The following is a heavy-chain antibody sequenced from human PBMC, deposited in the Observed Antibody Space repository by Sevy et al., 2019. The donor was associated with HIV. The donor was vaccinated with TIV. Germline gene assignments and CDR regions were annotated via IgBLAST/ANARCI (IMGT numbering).Heavy chain of an antibody. D-gene: IGHD3-22*01. J-gene: IGHJ4*02. CDR2: FYYTGIT. V-gene: IGHV4-59*11. CDR3: ARLPSPYYDSSGDLIRDYYFDS. Sequence: SETLSLICTVSGGPISSHYWNWIRQTPGKGLEWIGSFYYTGITNYNPSLKSRVTMSADTSKNRVSLKLNSVTAADTAVYYCARLPSPYYDSSGDLIRDYYFDSWGQGTLVTVSS. CDR1: GGPISSHY.